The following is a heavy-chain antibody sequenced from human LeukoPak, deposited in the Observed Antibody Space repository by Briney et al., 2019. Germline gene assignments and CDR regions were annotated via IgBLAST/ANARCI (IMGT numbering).Heavy chain of an antibody. Sequence: GGSLRLSCAASRFTFSSYGMHWVRQAPGRGLEWVAVIWYDGSNKYYADSVKGRFTISRDNSKNTLYLQMNSLRAEDTAVYYCARDAVPYSSSWYPYYWGQGTLVTVSS. V-gene: IGHV3-33*01. CDR2: IWYDGSNK. CDR1: RFTFSSYG. CDR3: ARDAVPYSSSWYPYY. D-gene: IGHD6-13*01. J-gene: IGHJ4*02.